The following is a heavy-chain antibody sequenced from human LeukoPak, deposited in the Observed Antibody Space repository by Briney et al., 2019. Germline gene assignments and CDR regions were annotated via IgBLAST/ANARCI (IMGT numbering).Heavy chain of an antibody. CDR3: SRGLEGFTAYDDY. J-gene: IGHJ4*02. CDR1: GFNVGDYA. Sequence: GGSLRLSCTASGFNVGDYAMSWVRQAPGKGLEWVGFIRSKTYGGTADHAASVEGRFTISRDDSSNIVYLQMNSLKTEDTALYYCSRGLEGFTAYDDYWGQGTLVTVSS. D-gene: IGHD5-12*01. CDR2: IRSKTYGGTA. V-gene: IGHV3-49*04.